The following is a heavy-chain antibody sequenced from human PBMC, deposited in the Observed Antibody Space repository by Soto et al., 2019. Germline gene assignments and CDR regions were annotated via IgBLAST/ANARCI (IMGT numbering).Heavy chain of an antibody. V-gene: IGHV3-48*02. J-gene: IGHJ4*02. CDR1: GFTFSSYS. CDR3: ARDEAYYDSSGSSLDY. CDR2: ISSSSSTI. Sequence: GGSLRLSCAASGFTFSSYSMNWVRQAPGKGLEWVSYISSSSSTIYYADSVKGRFTISRDNAKNSLYLQMNSLRDEDTAVYYCARDEAYYDSSGSSLDYWGQGTLVTVSS. D-gene: IGHD3-22*01.